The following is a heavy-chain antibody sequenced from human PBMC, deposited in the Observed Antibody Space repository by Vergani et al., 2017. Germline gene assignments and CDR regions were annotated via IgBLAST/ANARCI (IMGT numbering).Heavy chain of an antibody. Sequence: EVQLVQSGAEVKKSGESLKISCQGSPNSFFSHWVAWVRQTPGKGLEWIGIIFPGDSDTRYSPSFQGQVTMSAAKSIETVYLQWRSLKTSDTGTYFCARAYNRGLGHFDYWGQGTRVTV. CDR2: IFPGDSDT. CDR1: PNSFFSHW. J-gene: IGHJ4*02. V-gene: IGHV5-51*03. CDR3: ARAYNRGLGHFDY. D-gene: IGHD3-10*01.